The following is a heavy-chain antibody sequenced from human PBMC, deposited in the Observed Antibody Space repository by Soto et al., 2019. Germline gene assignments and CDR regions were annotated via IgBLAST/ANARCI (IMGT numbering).Heavy chain of an antibody. CDR2: IIPIFGTA. J-gene: IGHJ6*02. V-gene: IGHV1-69*06. CDR3: AREDYSKGKSYYYGMDV. D-gene: IGHD4-4*01. Sequence: GASVKVSCKASGGTFSSYAISWVRHAPGQGLEWMGGIIPIFGTANYAQKFQGRVTITADKSTSTAYMELSSLRSEDTAVYYCAREDYSKGKSYYYGMDVWGQGTTVTVSS. CDR1: GGTFSSYA.